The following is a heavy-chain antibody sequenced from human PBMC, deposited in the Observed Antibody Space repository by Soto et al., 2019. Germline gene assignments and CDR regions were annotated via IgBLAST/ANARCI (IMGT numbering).Heavy chain of an antibody. Sequence: QVLLVESGGGVVQPGRSLRLSCAASGFTFSTYGMHWVRQAPGKGLEWVANISYDGRNKFYADSVKGRFTISRDNSRNTLYLEVNSLRAEDTAVYYCAKLWSTTGLGAFDYWGQGTLVSVS. J-gene: IGHJ4*02. CDR1: GFTFSTYG. D-gene: IGHD3-16*01. CDR2: ISYDGRNK. V-gene: IGHV3-30*18. CDR3: AKLWSTTGLGAFDY.